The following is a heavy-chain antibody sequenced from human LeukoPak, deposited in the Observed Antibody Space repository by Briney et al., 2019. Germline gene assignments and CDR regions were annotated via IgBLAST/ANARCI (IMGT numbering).Heavy chain of an antibody. CDR2: ISSSGTI. J-gene: IGHJ4*02. CDR3: AKAPGITMIVN. CDR1: GFTFSTYS. V-gene: IGHV3-48*01. Sequence: PGGSLRLSCAASGFTFSTYSMNWVRQAPGKGLEWVSYISSSGTIYYADSVKGRFTISSDNAKNSLYLQMNSLRAEDTAVYYCAKAPGITMIVNWGQGTLVTVSS. D-gene: IGHD3-22*01.